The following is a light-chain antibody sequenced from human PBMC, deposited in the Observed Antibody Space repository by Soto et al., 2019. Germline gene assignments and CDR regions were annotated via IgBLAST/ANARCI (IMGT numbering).Light chain of an antibody. J-gene: IGLJ2*01. CDR3: SSYTSSSTVV. CDR2: EVS. CDR1: SSDVGSYNR. V-gene: IGLV2-18*02. Sequence: QSALTQPPSVSGSPGQSVTISCTGTSSDVGSYNRVSWYQQPPGTAPKLMIYEVSNRPSGVPDRFSGSKSGNTASLTISGLQAEDDAYYYCSSYTSSSTVVFGGGTKLTVL.